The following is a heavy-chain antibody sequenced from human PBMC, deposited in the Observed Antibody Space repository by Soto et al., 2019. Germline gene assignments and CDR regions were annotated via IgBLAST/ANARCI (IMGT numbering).Heavy chain of an antibody. Sequence: ASVKVSCKVSGYTLTELSMHWVRQPPGKGLEWMGGFDPEDAETIYARRFQGRVTMTEATSADTAYMELSSLRSEDTAVYYCAAGVVPYGMDVWGQGTPVTVSS. V-gene: IGHV1-24*01. CDR1: GYTLTELS. J-gene: IGHJ6*02. CDR2: FDPEDAET. CDR3: AAGVVPYGMDV. D-gene: IGHD2-15*01.